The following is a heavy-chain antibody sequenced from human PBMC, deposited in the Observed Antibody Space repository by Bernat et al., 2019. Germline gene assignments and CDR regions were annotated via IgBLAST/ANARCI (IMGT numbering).Heavy chain of an antibody. Sequence: QVQLQQWGAGLLKASETLSLTCAVYGGSFSGHYWTWIRQSPGKGLEWIGEIYHSGSTNYNPSLKSRVTISVDKSKNQFSLKLSSVTAADTAVYYCASADYYEYYWGQGTLVTVSS. CDR3: ASADYYEYY. CDR1: GGSFSGHY. J-gene: IGHJ4*02. D-gene: IGHD3-22*01. V-gene: IGHV4-34*02. CDR2: IYHSGST.